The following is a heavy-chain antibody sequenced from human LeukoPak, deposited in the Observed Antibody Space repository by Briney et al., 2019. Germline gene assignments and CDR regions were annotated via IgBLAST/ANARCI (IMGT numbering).Heavy chain of an antibody. J-gene: IGHJ3*02. D-gene: IGHD2-8*01. CDR1: GGSFSGYY. Sequence: SETLSLTCAVYGGSFSGYYWSWIRQPPGKGLEGIGEINHSGSTNYNPSLKSRVTISVDPSTNQSSLKLRSVTAADPAVYYCASWRLMRAFDIWGQGTMVTVSS. CDR2: INHSGST. CDR3: ASWRLMRAFDI. V-gene: IGHV4-34*01.